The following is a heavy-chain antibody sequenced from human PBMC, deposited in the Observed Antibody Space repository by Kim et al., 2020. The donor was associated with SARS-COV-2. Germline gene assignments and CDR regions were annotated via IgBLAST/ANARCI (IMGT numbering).Heavy chain of an antibody. V-gene: IGHV1-46*01. Sequence: ASVKVSCKASGYTFTGYYIHWVRQAPGQGLEWMGILNPNTGTTTYAQKFQGRVTMTGDTSTSTVYLQLRSLRSDDTAMYYCARGGTYTLDYWGQGTLVTVSS. CDR2: LNPNTGTT. CDR3: ARGGTYTLDY. J-gene: IGHJ4*02. CDR1: GYTFTGYY. D-gene: IGHD1-26*01.